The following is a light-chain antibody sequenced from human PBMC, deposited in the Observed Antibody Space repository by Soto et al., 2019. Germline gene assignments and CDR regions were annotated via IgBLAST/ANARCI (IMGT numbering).Light chain of an antibody. V-gene: IGLV2-8*01. J-gene: IGLJ1*01. CDR1: SSDVGGYNY. CDR2: EVT. CDR3: MSYAGMYTDV. Sequence: QSVLTQPPSASGSPGQSVTISCTGTSSDVGGYNYLSWYQHRPGKAPQLIIYEVTKRPSGVPNRFFGSKSGNTASLTVSGLQAEDEADYFCMSYAGMYTDVFGTGTKVTVL.